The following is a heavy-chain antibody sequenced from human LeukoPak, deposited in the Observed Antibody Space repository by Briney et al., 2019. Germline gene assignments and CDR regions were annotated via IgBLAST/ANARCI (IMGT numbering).Heavy chain of an antibody. Sequence: GGSLRLSCAASGFTFSSYGMHWVRQAPGKGLEWVAFIRYDGSNKYYADSVKGRFTISRDNSKNTLYLQMNSLRAEDTAVYYCAKLPVGAPDPTDHWGQGTLVTVSS. D-gene: IGHD1-26*01. CDR1: GFTFSSYG. CDR2: IRYDGSNK. CDR3: AKLPVGAPDPTDH. V-gene: IGHV3-30*02. J-gene: IGHJ4*02.